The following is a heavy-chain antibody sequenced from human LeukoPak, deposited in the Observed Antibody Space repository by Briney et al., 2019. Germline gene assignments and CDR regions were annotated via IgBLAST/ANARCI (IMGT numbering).Heavy chain of an antibody. V-gene: IGHV4-59*08. CDR1: GGSISSYY. J-gene: IGHJ4*02. CDR2: IYYSGST. Sequence: SETLSLTCTVSGGSISSYYWSWIRQPPGKGLEWIGYIYYSGSTNYNPSLKSRVTISVDTSKNQFSLKLSSVTAADTAVYYCVRSFPVSSGSPPDYWGQGTLVTVSS. D-gene: IGHD3-10*01. CDR3: VRSFPVSSGSPPDY.